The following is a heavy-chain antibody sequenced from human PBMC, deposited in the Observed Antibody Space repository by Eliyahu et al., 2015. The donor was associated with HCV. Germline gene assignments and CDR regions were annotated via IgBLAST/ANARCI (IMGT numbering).Heavy chain of an antibody. CDR1: GFTXXXYG. CDR2: IWYDGXNK. J-gene: IGHJ6*03. Sequence: QVQLVESGGGVVQPGRSLRLXCAASGFTXXXYGMHWVRQAPGKGLEWVXIIWYDGXNKYYADSVKGRFTISRDNSKNTLYLQMNSLRAEDTAVYYGARRYCSSTSCYMDVWGKGTTVTVSS. V-gene: IGHV3-33*08. D-gene: IGHD2-2*01. CDR3: ARRYCSSTSCYMDV.